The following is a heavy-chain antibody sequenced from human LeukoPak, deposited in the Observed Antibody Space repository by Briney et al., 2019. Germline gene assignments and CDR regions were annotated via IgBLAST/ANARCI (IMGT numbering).Heavy chain of an antibody. CDR1: GGTFSSYA. J-gene: IGHJ5*02. V-gene: IGHV1-69*05. CDR3: ARDLRYCSSTSCSNWFDP. D-gene: IGHD2-2*01. CDR2: IIPIFGTA. Sequence: SVKVSCKASGGTFSSYAISWVRQAPGQGLEWMGGIIPIFGTANYAQKFQGRVTITTDESTSTAYMELSSLRSEDTAVYYCARDLRYCSSTSCSNWFDPWGQGTLVTVSS.